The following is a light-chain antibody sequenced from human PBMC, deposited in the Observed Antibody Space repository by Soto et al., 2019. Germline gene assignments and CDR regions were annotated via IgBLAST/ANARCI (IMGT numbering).Light chain of an antibody. V-gene: IGLV2-23*02. Sequence: QSVLTQPASVSGSPGQSITISCTGTSSDVGNYNLVSWYQQHPGKAPKVMIYEVRKRPSGVSNRFSGSKSGNTASLTISGLQAEDEGDYYCCSFASSNSLVFGGGTKLTVL. CDR2: EVR. CDR1: SSDVGNYNL. J-gene: IGLJ3*02. CDR3: CSFASSNSLV.